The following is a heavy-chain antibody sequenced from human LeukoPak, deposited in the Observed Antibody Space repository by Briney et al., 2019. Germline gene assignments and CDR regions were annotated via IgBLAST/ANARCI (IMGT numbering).Heavy chain of an antibody. J-gene: IGHJ4*02. CDR1: GGSISSSNW. V-gene: IGHV4-4*02. Sequence: SGTLSLTCAVSGGSISSSNWWSWVRQPPGKGLEWIGEIYHSGSTNYNPSLKSRVTISVDKSKDQFSLKLSSVTAADTAVYYCARGPNYYDSSGLPYWGQGTLVTVSS. D-gene: IGHD3-22*01. CDR2: IYHSGST. CDR3: ARGPNYYDSSGLPY.